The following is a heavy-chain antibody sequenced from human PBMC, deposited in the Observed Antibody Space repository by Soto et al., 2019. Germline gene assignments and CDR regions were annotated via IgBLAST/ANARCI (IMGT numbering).Heavy chain of an antibody. D-gene: IGHD3-22*01. V-gene: IGHV4-59*08. CDR1: GGSISSYD. CDR3: ARLALSTSSGYRVLNWFDP. Sequence: SETLSLTCTVSGGSISSYDWSWIRQPPGKGLEWIGYIYYSGSTNYNPSLKSRVTISVDTSKNQFSLKLSSVTAADTAVYYCARLALSTSSGYRVLNWFDPWGQGTSVTVSS. J-gene: IGHJ5*02. CDR2: IYYSGST.